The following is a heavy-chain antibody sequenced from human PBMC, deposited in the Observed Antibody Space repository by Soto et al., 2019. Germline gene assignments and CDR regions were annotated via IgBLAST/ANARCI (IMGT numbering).Heavy chain of an antibody. D-gene: IGHD1-26*01. Sequence: SVKVSCKASGGTFSSYAISWVRQAPGQGLEWMGGIIPIFGTANYAQKFQGRVTITADESTSTAYMELSSLRSEDTAVYYCARVMWELLGGAFDIWGQGTMVTVSS. CDR1: GGTFSSYA. CDR2: IIPIFGTA. CDR3: ARVMWELLGGAFDI. V-gene: IGHV1-69*13. J-gene: IGHJ3*02.